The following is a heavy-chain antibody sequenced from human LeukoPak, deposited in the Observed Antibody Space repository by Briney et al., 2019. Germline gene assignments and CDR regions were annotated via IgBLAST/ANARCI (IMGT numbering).Heavy chain of an antibody. D-gene: IGHD3-16*02. CDR2: IYPGDSDT. CDR1: GYSFTSYW. Sequence: PGESLKISCKGSGYSFTSYWIGWVRQMPGKGLEWMGFIYPGDSDTRYSPCSQGQVTISADKSISTAYLQWSSLKASDTAMYYCASGETYDYVWGSYRYTRTDMNPDYWGQGTLVTVSS. CDR3: ASGETYDYVWGSYRYTRTDMNPDY. J-gene: IGHJ4*02. V-gene: IGHV5-51*01.